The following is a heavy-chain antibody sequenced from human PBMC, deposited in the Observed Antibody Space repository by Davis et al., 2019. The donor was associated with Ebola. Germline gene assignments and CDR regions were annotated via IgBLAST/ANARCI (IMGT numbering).Heavy chain of an antibody. D-gene: IGHD3/OR15-3a*01. J-gene: IGHJ6*03. CDR2: IFSNDEK. CDR1: GSSLTKGRMG. Sequence: SGPTLVKPREPLTLTCTVSGSSLTKGRMGVTWIRQPPGKALEWLAHIFSNDEKSYNTSLKSRLTISKDTSKSKVVLTMTNMDPVDTATYYCARMGSNFGLTYYYYMDVWAKGTTVTVSS. CDR3: ARMGSNFGLTYYYYMDV. V-gene: IGHV2-26*01.